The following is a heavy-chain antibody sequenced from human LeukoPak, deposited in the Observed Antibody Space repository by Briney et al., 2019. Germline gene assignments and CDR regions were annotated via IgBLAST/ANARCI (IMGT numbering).Heavy chain of an antibody. V-gene: IGHV3-48*03. D-gene: IGHD6-19*01. CDR3: ARGRVGQWLVDAFDI. J-gene: IGHJ3*02. CDR2: IDYSGGDT. Sequence: GGSLRLSCTASGFTLSSYEMSWIRQAPGKGLEWVSSIDYSGGDTHYADSVKGRFTISRNNAKNSLNLQVNSLRAEDTAVYYCARGRVGQWLVDAFDIWGQGTMVTVSS. CDR1: GFTLSSYE.